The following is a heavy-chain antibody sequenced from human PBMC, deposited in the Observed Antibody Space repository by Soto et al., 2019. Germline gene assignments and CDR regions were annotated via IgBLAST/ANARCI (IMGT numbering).Heavy chain of an antibody. CDR1: GYTFTSYY. D-gene: IGHD2-2*01. CDR3: ARSPRYCSSTSCYFGY. J-gene: IGHJ4*02. V-gene: IGHV1-46*03. CDR2: INPSGGST. Sequence: GASVKVSCKASGYTFTSYYMHWVRQAPGQGLEWMGIINPSGGSTSYAQKFQGRVTMTRDTSTSTVYMELSSLRSEDTAVYYCARSPRYCSSTSCYFGYWGQRTLVTVSS.